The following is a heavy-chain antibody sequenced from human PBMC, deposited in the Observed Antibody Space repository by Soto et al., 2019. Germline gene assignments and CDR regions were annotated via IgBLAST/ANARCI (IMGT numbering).Heavy chain of an antibody. CDR2: IYYSGST. D-gene: IGHD2-21*02. CDR3: ARRPATAFYYFDY. Sequence: SETQSLTCTVSGGSVSSGFHYWSWIRQPPGKGLEWIGNIYYSGSTNYNPSLKSRVTISVDTSKNQFSLKLNSVTAADTAVYYCARRPATAFYYFDYWGQGTLVTVSS. J-gene: IGHJ4*02. CDR1: GGSVSSGFHY. V-gene: IGHV4-61*01.